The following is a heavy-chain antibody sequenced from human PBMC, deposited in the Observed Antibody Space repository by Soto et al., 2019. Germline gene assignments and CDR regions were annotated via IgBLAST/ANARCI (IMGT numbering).Heavy chain of an antibody. V-gene: IGHV1-18*01. Sequence: QVQLVQSGAEVKKPGASVKVSCKASGYTFTSYGISWVRQAPGQGLEWMGWISAYNGNTNYAQKLQGRVTKTTDTSTSTAYMELRSLRSDDTGVYYCARGQYSGYNYVPMDYYYGMDVWGQGTTVTVSS. J-gene: IGHJ6*02. CDR3: ARGQYSGYNYVPMDYYYGMDV. CDR1: GYTFTSYG. CDR2: ISAYNGNT. D-gene: IGHD5-12*01.